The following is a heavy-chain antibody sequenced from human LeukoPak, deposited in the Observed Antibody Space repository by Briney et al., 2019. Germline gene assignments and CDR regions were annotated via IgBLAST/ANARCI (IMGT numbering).Heavy chain of an antibody. V-gene: IGHV4-39*01. D-gene: IGHD5-18*01. CDR3: ARNVDTAMAFDY. CDR2: IYYSGST. Sequence: PSETLSLTCTVSGGSISSSSYYWGWIRQPPGKGLEWIGSIYYSGSTYYNPSLKSRVTISVDTSKNQFSLKLSSVTAAGTAVYYCARNVDTAMAFDYWGQGTLVTVSS. CDR1: GGSISSSSYY. J-gene: IGHJ4*02.